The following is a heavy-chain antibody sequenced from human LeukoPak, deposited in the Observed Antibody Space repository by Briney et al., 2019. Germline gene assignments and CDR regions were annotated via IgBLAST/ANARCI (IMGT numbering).Heavy chain of an antibody. D-gene: IGHD1-20*01. Sequence: GGSLRLSCAASGFTFSSYWMSWVRQAPGKGLEWVANIKQDGSEKYYVDSVKGRFTISRDNAKNSLYLQMNSLRAEDTAVYYCARDEYNWNVDAFDIWGQGTVVTVSS. CDR2: IKQDGSEK. CDR3: ARDEYNWNVDAFDI. CDR1: GFTFSSYW. V-gene: IGHV3-7*01. J-gene: IGHJ3*02.